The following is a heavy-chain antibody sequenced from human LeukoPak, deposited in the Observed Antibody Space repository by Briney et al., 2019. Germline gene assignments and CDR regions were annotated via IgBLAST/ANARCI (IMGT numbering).Heavy chain of an antibody. D-gene: IGHD5-12*01. V-gene: IGHV3-30*18. CDR2: ISYDGRNR. CDR3: AKDRGYRCGFEY. CDR1: GFTFSSYG. J-gene: IGHJ4*02. Sequence: GGSVKLSCAASGFTFSSYGMHWVRQAPGKGLEWVAAISYDGRNREYVDSVKGRFTISRDNSKNTLYLQMNSLRVEDTAVYHCAKDRGYRCGFEYWGQGTLDT.